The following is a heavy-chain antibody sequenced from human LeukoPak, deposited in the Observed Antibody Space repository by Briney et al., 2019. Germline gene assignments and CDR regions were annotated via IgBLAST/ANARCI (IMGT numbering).Heavy chain of an antibody. V-gene: IGHV3-23*01. CDR1: GFTFSSYA. CDR2: ISGSGGST. D-gene: IGHD2-2*01. Sequence: GGSLRLSRAASGFTFSSYAMSWVRQAPGKGLEWVSAISGSGGSTYYADSVKGRFTISRDNSKNTLYLQMNSLRAEDTAVYYCAKGGRYCSSTSCYSPFDYWGQGTLVTVSS. J-gene: IGHJ4*02. CDR3: AKGGRYCSSTSCYSPFDY.